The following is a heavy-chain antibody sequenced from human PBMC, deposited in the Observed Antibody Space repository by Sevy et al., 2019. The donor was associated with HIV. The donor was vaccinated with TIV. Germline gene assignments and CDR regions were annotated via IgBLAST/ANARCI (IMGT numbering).Heavy chain of an antibody. D-gene: IGHD6-6*01. CDR3: ARAPGTARYYYYGMDV. V-gene: IGHV1-18*01. Sequence: ASVKVSCKASGYTFTSYGISWVRQAPGQGLEWMGWISAYNGNTNYAQKLQGRVTMTTDTSTSTAYMELRSLRSDDTAVYYCARAPGTARYYYYGMDVWGQRTTVTVSS. J-gene: IGHJ6*02. CDR1: GYTFTSYG. CDR2: ISAYNGNT.